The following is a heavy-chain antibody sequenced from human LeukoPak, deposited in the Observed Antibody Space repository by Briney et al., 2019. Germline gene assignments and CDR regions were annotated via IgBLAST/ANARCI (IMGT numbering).Heavy chain of an antibody. CDR2: IKRKADGGTT. D-gene: IGHD3-10*01. J-gene: IGHJ4*02. V-gene: IGHV3-15*01. CDR1: GFTFSNAW. CDR3: AKGKDDYYYAYYFDY. Sequence: PGGSLRLSCAASGFTFSNAWMSWVRQAPGMGLEWVGRIKRKADGGTTDYAAPVKGRFTISRDDSKNTLYLQMNSLRAEDTAVYYCAKGKDDYYYAYYFDYWGQGTLVTVSS.